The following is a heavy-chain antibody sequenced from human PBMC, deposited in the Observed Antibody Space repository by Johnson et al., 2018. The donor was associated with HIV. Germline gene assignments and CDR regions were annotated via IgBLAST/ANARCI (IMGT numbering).Heavy chain of an antibody. J-gene: IGHJ3*02. D-gene: IGHD3-22*01. Sequence: QVQLVESGGGLVQPGRSLRLSCTASGFTFGDYAMSWFRQAPGKGLEWVAFIRSDGSNKYYADSVKGRFTISRDNSKKTVYLQMNSLRAEDTAVYYCAKETRDSRSACDIWGQGTMVTVSS. V-gene: IGHV3-30*02. CDR2: IRSDGSNK. CDR1: GFTFGDYA. CDR3: AKETRDSRSACDI.